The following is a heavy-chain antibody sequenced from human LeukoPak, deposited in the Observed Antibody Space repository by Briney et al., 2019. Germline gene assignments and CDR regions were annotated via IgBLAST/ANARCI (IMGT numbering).Heavy chain of an antibody. CDR3: ASGYRSGYHY. D-gene: IGHD2-8*02. V-gene: IGHV3-11*01. CDR2: ISYRADTP. Sequence: GGSLRLSCVASGFTFSDFFMSWIRQAPGKGLEWISFISYRADTPYYADSVKGRFTISRDNAKNSVFLQMNSLRVEDTDVYYCASGYRSGYHYWGQGTLVSVSS. CDR1: GFTFSDFF. J-gene: IGHJ4*02.